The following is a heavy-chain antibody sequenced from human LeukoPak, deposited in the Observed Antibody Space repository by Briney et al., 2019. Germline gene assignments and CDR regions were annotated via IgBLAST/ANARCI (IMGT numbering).Heavy chain of an antibody. V-gene: IGHV4-61*08. CDR1: GGSLSSADSY. CDR2: IHYRGGT. CDR3: AVEGITGFGWFDP. J-gene: IGHJ5*02. D-gene: IGHD6-13*01. Sequence: SETLSLTCTVSGGSLSSADSYWSWIRQPPGKGLEWIGYIHYRGGTNYNPPLTSRVTISVDTSKNQFSLKLSSVTAADTAVYYCAVEGITGFGWFDPWGQGTLVTVSS.